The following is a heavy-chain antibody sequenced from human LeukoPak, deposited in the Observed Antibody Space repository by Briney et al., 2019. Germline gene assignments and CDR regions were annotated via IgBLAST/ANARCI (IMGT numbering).Heavy chain of an antibody. CDR2: IYYSGST. V-gene: IGHV4-59*01. J-gene: IGHJ4*02. CDR3: ARTYDSSGYYPYYFDY. D-gene: IGHD3-22*01. Sequence: SETLPLTCTVSGGSISSYYWSWIRQPPGKGLEWIGYIYYSGSTNYNPSLKSRVTISVDTSKNQFSLKLSSVTAADTAVYYCARTYDSSGYYPYYFDYWGQGTLVTVSS. CDR1: GGSISSYY.